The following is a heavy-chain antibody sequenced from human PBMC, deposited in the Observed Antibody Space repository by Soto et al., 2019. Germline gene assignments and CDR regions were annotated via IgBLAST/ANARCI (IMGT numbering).Heavy chain of an antibody. Sequence: QLQLQESGPGLVKPSETLSLTCTVSGGSISSSSYYWGWIRQPPGKGLEWIGSIYYSGSTYYNPSLKSRVTISVDTSKNQFSLKLSSVTAADTAVYYGARQGTILATSSWFDPWGQGTLVTVSS. V-gene: IGHV4-39*01. CDR3: ARQGTILATSSWFDP. CDR1: GGSISSSSYY. J-gene: IGHJ5*02. D-gene: IGHD5-12*01. CDR2: IYYSGST.